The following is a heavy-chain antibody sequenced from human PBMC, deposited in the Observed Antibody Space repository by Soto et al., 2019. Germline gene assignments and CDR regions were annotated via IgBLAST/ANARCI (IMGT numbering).Heavy chain of an antibody. D-gene: IGHD1-1*01. V-gene: IGHV3-53*01. Sequence: DVQLVESGGGLIQPGESLRLSCAAFGLTVSGTKYVAWVRQAPGKGLEWVSALYDVFGSFYADSVKGRFTTSSDRSKSTVYLKMNDLRHDDTAVYYCASWHEREHAYDVWGQGTTVIVSS. CDR2: LYDVFGS. J-gene: IGHJ3*01. CDR3: ASWHEREHAYDV. CDR1: GLTVSGTKY.